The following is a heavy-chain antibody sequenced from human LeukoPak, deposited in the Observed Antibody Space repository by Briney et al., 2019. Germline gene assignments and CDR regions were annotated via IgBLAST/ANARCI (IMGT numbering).Heavy chain of an antibody. CDR3: TRPTYGDHFDF. Sequence: ASVKVSCKASEDTFNAYYIHWVRQAPGQGLEWMGWMSPKTGDTNYAQNFQGRVTMTRDTSMTTAYMGLRSLTAGDTAVYYCTRPTYGDHFDFWGQGTLVTVSP. V-gene: IGHV1-2*02. J-gene: IGHJ4*02. CDR1: EDTFNAYY. CDR2: MSPKTGDT. D-gene: IGHD4-17*01.